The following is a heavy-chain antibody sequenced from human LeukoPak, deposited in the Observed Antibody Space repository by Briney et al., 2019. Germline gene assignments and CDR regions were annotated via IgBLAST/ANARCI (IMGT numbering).Heavy chain of an antibody. CDR1: GYSFTSYW. Sequence: KNGESLKISCKGSGYSFTSYWIGWVRQMPGKGLEWMGIIYPGDSDTGYSPSFQGQVTISADKSISTAYLQWSSLKASDTAMYYCARPVHGSGSFFDYWGQGTLVTVSS. D-gene: IGHD3-10*01. J-gene: IGHJ4*02. CDR2: IYPGDSDT. CDR3: ARPVHGSGSFFDY. V-gene: IGHV5-51*01.